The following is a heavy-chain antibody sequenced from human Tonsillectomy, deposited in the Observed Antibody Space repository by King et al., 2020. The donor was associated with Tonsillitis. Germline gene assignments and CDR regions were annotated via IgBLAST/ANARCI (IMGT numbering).Heavy chain of an antibody. J-gene: IGHJ4*02. CDR3: ATEWGGGFDY. V-gene: IGHV3-23*04. CDR2: ISGSGDTT. D-gene: IGHD3-16*01. Sequence: VQLVESGGGLVHPGGSLRLSCAASGFTFSSYAMSLVRQAPGNGLQWVAFISGSGDTTYYADSVKGRFTIARDNSKNTLYLQMNSLRAEDTAVYYCATEWGGGFDYWGQGILVTVSS. CDR1: GFTFSSYA.